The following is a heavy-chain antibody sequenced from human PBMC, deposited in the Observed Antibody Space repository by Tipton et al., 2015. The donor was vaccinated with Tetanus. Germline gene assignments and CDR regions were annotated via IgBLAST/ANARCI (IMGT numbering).Heavy chain of an antibody. CDR2: ILWNSARI. CDR1: GSTFDEHA. Sequence: SLRLSCAVSGSTFDEHAMHWVRQAPGKGLEWVSGILWNSARIDYADSVRGRFTISRDDAKNSVYLQVNSLRAEDTAVYYCTRDRDWTLDVWGQGTTVTVSS. CDR3: TRDRDWTLDV. J-gene: IGHJ6*02. D-gene: IGHD1-1*01. V-gene: IGHV3-9*01.